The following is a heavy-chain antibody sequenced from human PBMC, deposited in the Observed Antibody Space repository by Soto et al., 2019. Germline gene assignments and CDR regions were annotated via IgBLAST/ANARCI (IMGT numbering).Heavy chain of an antibody. CDR3: ARRVAQRDAFDI. D-gene: IGHD2-15*01. V-gene: IGHV3-33*01. CDR2: IWSDGSDK. J-gene: IGHJ3*02. Sequence: QVQLVESGGGVVQPGRSLRLSCAASGFTFSSYGMHWVRQAPGKGLEWVAVIWSDGSDKYYADSVKGRFTISRDNSKNTLYLQMNSLGAEDTAVYYCARRVAQRDAFDIWGQGTVVTVSS. CDR1: GFTFSSYG.